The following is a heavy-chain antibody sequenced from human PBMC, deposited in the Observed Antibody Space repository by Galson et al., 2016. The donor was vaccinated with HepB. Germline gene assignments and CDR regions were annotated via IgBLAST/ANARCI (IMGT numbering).Heavy chain of an antibody. CDR1: GFTFSSYG. J-gene: IGHJ4*02. D-gene: IGHD1-26*01. V-gene: IGHV3-33*01. Sequence: SLRLSCAASGFTFSSYGMHWVRQAPGKGLEWVAVIWHDGSSKYYADSVKGRFTISRDNSKNTLYLQMNSLRAEDTAVYYCASHHDSGSYHYLGYWGQGTLVTVSS. CDR2: IWHDGSSK. CDR3: ASHHDSGSYHYLGY.